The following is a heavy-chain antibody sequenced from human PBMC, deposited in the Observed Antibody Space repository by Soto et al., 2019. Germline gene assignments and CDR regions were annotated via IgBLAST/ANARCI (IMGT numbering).Heavy chain of an antibody. V-gene: IGHV1-69*12. CDR1: GGTFSSYA. Sequence: QVQLVQSGAEVKKPGSSVKVSCKASGGTFSSYAISWVRQAPGQGLEWMGGIIPIFGTANYAQKFQGRVTITGDESTSTGYMELSGRRSEDTAVYYCARHVPAAGYYYGMDVWGQGTTVTVSS. CDR3: ARHVPAAGYYYGMDV. CDR2: IIPIFGTA. D-gene: IGHD2-2*01. J-gene: IGHJ6*02.